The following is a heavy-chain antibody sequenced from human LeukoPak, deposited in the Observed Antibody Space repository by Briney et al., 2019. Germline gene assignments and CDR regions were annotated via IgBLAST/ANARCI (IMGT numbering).Heavy chain of an antibody. Sequence: GASVKVSCKASGYTFTSYGISWVRQAPGQGLEWMGWISAYNGNTNYAQNLQGRVTMTTDTSMSTTYMELRSLRSDDTAVYYCARRSSMANASSLDYWGQGALVTVSS. D-gene: IGHD5-24*01. J-gene: IGHJ4*02. CDR1: GYTFTSYG. V-gene: IGHV1-18*01. CDR2: ISAYNGNT. CDR3: ARRSSMANASSLDY.